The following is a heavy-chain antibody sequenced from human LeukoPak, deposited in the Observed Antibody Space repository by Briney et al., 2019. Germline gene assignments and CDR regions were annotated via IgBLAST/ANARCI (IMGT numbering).Heavy chain of an antibody. V-gene: IGHV4-59*01. CDR3: ARDSPSAFDI. CDR1: GGSISSYY. Sequence: SETLSLTCTVSGGSISSYYRSWIRQPPGKGLEWIGYIYYSGSTNYNPSLKSRVTISVDTSKNQFSLKLSSVTAADTAVYYCARDSPSAFDIWGQGTMVTVSS. CDR2: IYYSGST. J-gene: IGHJ3*02.